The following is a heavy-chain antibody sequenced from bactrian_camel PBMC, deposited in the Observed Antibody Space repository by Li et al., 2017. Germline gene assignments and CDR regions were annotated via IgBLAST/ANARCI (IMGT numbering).Heavy chain of an antibody. CDR2: ITKADMT. CDR1: GLTSSSNE. Sequence: HVQLVESGGDLVQPGGSLRLSCAAPGLTSSSNEMDWVRQAPGKEREPVAAITKADMTDYADSVEGRFTISRDNAKNTLYLQMNSLKHEDAALYYCVAGRRSTIRIGFGEFGYWGQGTQVTVS. CDR3: VAGRRSTIRIGFGEFGY. J-gene: IGHJ6*01. D-gene: IGHD5*01. V-gene: IGHV3S53*01.